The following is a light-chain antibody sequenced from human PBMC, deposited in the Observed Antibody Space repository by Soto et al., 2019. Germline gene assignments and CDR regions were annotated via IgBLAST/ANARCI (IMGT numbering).Light chain of an antibody. J-gene: IGKJ1*01. CDR3: QQSDYSRT. Sequence: DIQLTKSPSTLSASVGDSVTMNCRASQNSSTSLAGYQHKPGKAPTLLMFDVSNLESGVPSRFSGSGSGKEFTQTIISLHSDDVVTYYCQQSDYSRTFGQGTKVDIK. CDR1: QNSSTS. V-gene: IGKV1-5*01. CDR2: DVS.